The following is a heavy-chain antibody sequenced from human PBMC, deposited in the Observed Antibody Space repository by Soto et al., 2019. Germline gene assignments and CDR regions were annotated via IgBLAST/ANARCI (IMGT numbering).Heavy chain of an antibody. V-gene: IGHV1-69*01. CDR2: IIPVFQTA. D-gene: IGHD3-22*01. Sequence: QEQLVQSGAEVKKPGSSVKVSCKASGGLFSSYPISWVRQVPGQGLEWMGGIIPVFQTAYYTQRHQGRVRITADESTDTAYMELSSLRADDTAIYYCARGGSGYTWFNEFWGQGALVTVSS. J-gene: IGHJ4*02. CDR3: ARGGSGYTWFNEF. CDR1: GGLFSSYP.